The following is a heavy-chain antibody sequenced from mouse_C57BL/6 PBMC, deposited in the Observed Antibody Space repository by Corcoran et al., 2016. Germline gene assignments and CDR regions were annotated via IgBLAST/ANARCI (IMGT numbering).Heavy chain of an antibody. J-gene: IGHJ4*01. CDR1: GYTFTTYG. V-gene: IGHV9-3*01. CDR2: INTYSGVP. CDR3: ARGNYAMDY. Sequence: QIQLVQSGPELKKPGETVKISCKASGYTFTTYGMSWVKQAPGKGLKWMGWINTYSGVPTYADDFKGRFAFSLETSASTAYLQMNNRKNEDTATYFCARGNYAMDYWGQGTSVTVSS.